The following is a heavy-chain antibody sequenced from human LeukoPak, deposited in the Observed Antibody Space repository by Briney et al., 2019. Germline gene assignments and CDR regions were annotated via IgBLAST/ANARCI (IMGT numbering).Heavy chain of an antibody. Sequence: GGSLRPSCAASGFTFNIYPMHWVRQAPGKGLEWVAVISYDGSSKDYADSVKGRFTISRDNSKKTLYLQMNSLRAEDTAVYYCASESPVYGPAYWGLGTLVTVSS. D-gene: IGHD2/OR15-2a*01. CDR1: GFTFNIYP. V-gene: IGHV3-30-3*01. CDR2: ISYDGSSK. CDR3: ASESPVYGPAY. J-gene: IGHJ4*02.